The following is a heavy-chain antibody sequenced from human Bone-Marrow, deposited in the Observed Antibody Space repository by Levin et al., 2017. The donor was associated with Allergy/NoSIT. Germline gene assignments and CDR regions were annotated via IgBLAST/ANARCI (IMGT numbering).Heavy chain of an antibody. CDR2: IYYSGST. CDR3: ARAPRDYYYYSAMDV. CDR1: GDSVNTPKYY. V-gene: IGHV4-61*01. J-gene: IGHJ6*02. Sequence: SQTLSLTCSVSGDSVNTPKYYWSWIRQPPGKGLEWIGYIYYSGSTRYLPSLKGRVTISLDTSRNQFSLRLASVTAADTAMYYCARAPRDYYYYSAMDVWGQGTTLTVSS.